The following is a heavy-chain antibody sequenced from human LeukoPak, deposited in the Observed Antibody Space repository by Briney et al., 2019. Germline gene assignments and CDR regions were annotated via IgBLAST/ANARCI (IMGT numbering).Heavy chain of an antibody. CDR1: GGSIRSNSYY. CDR3: ARGSPDQYSSSWYPPLRVYYYGMDV. J-gene: IGHJ6*02. D-gene: IGHD6-13*01. CDR2: IYYSGST. Sequence: SETLSLTCTVSGGSIRSNSYYWGWIRQPPGKGLEWIGSIYYSGSTYYNPSLKSRVTIPVDTSKNQFSLKLSSVTAAGTAVYYCARGSPDQYSSSWYPPLRVYYYGMDVWGQGTTVTVSS. V-gene: IGHV4-39*07.